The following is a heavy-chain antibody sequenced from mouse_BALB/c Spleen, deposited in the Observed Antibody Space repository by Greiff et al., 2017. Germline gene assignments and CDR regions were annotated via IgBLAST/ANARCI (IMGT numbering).Heavy chain of an antibody. CDR1: GFTFSSYG. V-gene: IGHV5-6-3*01. CDR2: INSNGGST. J-gene: IGHJ1*01. CDR3: ARPPRYFDV. Sequence: DVKLVESGGGLVQPGGSLKLSCAASGFTFSSYGMSWVRQTPDKRLELVATINSNGGSTYYPDSVKGRFTISRDNAKNTLYLQMSSLKSEDTAMYYCARPPRYFDVWGAGTTVTVSS.